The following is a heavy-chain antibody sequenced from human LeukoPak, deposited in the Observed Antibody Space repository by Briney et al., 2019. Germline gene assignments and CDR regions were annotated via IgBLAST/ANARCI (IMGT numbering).Heavy chain of an antibody. Sequence: GGSLRLSCAASGFTFSSYTMSWVRQPPGKGLEWVSAIYGSGGNSYYADSVRGRFTISRDNSKNTLYLQMNSLRGEDMAVYYCAKGPSASYWVHFDYWGQGTLVTVSS. CDR1: GFTFSSYT. CDR2: IYGSGGNS. CDR3: AKGPSASYWVHFDY. J-gene: IGHJ4*02. D-gene: IGHD1-26*01. V-gene: IGHV3-23*01.